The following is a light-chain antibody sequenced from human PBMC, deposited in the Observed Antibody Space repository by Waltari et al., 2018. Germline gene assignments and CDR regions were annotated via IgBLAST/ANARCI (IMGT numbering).Light chain of an antibody. V-gene: IGLV2-14*01. CDR3: SSYTSSSTLV. CDR2: ECS. Sequence: QSALTQPASVSGSPGQSITISCTGTSSDVGGYNYVSWYQQHPGKAPKLRIYECSYRPSGVSNRFSGSKSGNTASLTISGLQAEDEADYYCSSYTSSSTLVFGGGTKLTVL. CDR1: SSDVGGYNY. J-gene: IGLJ3*02.